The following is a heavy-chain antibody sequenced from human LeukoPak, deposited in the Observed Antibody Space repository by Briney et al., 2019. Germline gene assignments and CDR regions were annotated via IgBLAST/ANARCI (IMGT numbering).Heavy chain of an antibody. CDR3: AKFRCGGGSCYVVYFDY. CDR2: ISGSGGST. J-gene: IGHJ4*02. V-gene: IGHV3-23*01. CDR1: GFTFSSYA. Sequence: GGSLRLSCAASGFTFSSYAMSWVRQAPGKGLEWASAISGSGGSTYYADSVKGRFTISRDNSKNTLYPQMNSLRAEDTAVYYCAKFRCGGGSCYVVYFDYWGQGTLVTVSS. D-gene: IGHD2-15*01.